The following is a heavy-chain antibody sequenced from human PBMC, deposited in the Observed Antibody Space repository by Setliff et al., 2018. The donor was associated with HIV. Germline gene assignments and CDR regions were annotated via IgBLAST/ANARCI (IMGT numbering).Heavy chain of an antibody. CDR2: IYTSGST. V-gene: IGHV4-61*02. CDR1: GGSISSGSYY. J-gene: IGHJ3*02. Sequence: LSLTCTVSGGSISSGSYYWSWIRQPAGKGLEWIGRIYTSGSTKYNPSLKSRVTISVDTSKNQFSLKLSSVTAADTAVYYCARGLSIFDIWAQGTMVTVSS. CDR3: ARGLSIFDI.